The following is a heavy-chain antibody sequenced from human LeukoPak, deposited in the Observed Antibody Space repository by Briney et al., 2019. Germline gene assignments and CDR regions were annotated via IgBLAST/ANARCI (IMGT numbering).Heavy chain of an antibody. Sequence: QPGGSLRLYCAASGFTFSSYGMHWVRQAPGKGLEWVAFIRYDGSNKYYADSVKGRFTISRDNSKNTLYLQMNSLRAEDTAVYYCAKDPQKWESYFDYWGQGTLVTVSS. D-gene: IGHD1-26*01. J-gene: IGHJ4*02. CDR1: GFTFSSYG. V-gene: IGHV3-30*02. CDR2: IRYDGSNK. CDR3: AKDPQKWESYFDY.